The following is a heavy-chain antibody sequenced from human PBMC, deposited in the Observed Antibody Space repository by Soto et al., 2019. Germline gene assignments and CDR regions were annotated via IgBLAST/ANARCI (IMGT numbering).Heavy chain of an antibody. D-gene: IGHD2-2*01. J-gene: IGHJ4*02. CDR2: IKSESDGGTA. V-gene: IGHV3-15*01. CDR1: GFTFSNAW. Sequence: VQLVESGGGLVKPGGSLRLSCAASGFTFSNAWMSWVRQAPGKGLEWVGRIKSESDGGTADYAAPVKGRFTISRDDSNNTLYLQMNSLKTEDTAVYFCTRPPVGYCSATTCYDYFDYWGQGTLVTVSS. CDR3: TRPPVGYCSATTCYDYFDY.